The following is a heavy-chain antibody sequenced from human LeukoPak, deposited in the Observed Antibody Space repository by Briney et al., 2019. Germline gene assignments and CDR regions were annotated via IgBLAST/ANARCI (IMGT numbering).Heavy chain of an antibody. CDR1: GFTFSDYY. V-gene: IGHV3-11*01. Sequence: GGSLRLSCAACGFTFSDYYMSWIRQAPGKGLEWVSYISSSGSTIYYADSVKGRCAISRDNAKNSLYLQMNSLRAEDTAVYYCAKGGSSWVVQGDAFDIWGQGTMVTVSS. J-gene: IGHJ3*02. CDR2: ISSSGSTI. CDR3: AKGGSSWVVQGDAFDI. D-gene: IGHD6-13*01.